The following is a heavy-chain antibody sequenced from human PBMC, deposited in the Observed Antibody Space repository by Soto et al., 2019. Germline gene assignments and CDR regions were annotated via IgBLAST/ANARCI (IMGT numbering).Heavy chain of an antibody. Sequence: PGGSLSLSYSASGFAFSSYAMHWVRQAPWKGLEWVAVISYDGSNKYYADSVKGRFTISRDNSKNTLYLQMNSLRAEDTAVYYCAREYSSGWYKQSRLPGYWGQGTLVTVSS. CDR1: GFAFSSYA. CDR3: AREYSSGWYKQSRLPGY. CDR2: ISYDGSNK. D-gene: IGHD6-19*01. V-gene: IGHV3-30-3*01. J-gene: IGHJ4*02.